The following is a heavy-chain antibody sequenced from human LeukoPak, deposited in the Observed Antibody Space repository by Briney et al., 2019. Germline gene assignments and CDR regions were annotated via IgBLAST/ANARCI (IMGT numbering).Heavy chain of an antibody. V-gene: IGHV3-30*04. D-gene: IGHD3-22*01. CDR1: GFIFSTYA. J-gene: IGHJ4*02. CDR2: ILYDGNNE. Sequence: PGGSLRLSCAASGFIFSTYAMHWVRQAPGKGLEGVALILYDGNNEYYADSVKGHFTISRDNSENTLYLQMNSLRAEDTAVYYCARAGGSYSFDYWGQGTLVTVSS. CDR3: ARAGGSYSFDY.